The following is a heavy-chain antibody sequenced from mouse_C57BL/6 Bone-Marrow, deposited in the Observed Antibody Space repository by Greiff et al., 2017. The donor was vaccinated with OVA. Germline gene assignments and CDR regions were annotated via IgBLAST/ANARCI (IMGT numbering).Heavy chain of an antibody. Sequence: VKLVESGPGLVAPSQSLSITCTVSGFSLTSYAISWVRQPPGKGLEWLGVIWSGGGTHYNSALKSSLSIIKDNSKSQVFLKMNSLQTDDTARYYCARSITTVVDPYYFDDWGQGTTLTVSS. D-gene: IGHD1-1*01. CDR3: ARSITTVVDPYYFDD. CDR1: GFSLTSYA. J-gene: IGHJ2*01. V-gene: IGHV2-9-1*01. CDR2: IWSGGGT.